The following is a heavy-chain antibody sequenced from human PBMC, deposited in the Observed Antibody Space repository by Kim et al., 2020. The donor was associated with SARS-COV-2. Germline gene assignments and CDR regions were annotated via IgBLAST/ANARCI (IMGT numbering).Heavy chain of an antibody. CDR3: ARARAPNYYYYGMDV. Sequence: DSVKGRFTISRDNSKNTLYLQMNSLRAEDTAVYYCARARAPNYYYYGMDVWGQGTTVTVSS. J-gene: IGHJ6*02. V-gene: IGHV3-30*01. D-gene: IGHD1-26*01.